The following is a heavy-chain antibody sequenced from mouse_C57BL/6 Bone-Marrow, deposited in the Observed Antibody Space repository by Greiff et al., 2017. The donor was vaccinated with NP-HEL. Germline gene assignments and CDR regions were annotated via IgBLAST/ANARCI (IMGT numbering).Heavy chain of an antibody. J-gene: IGHJ3*01. CDR3: ARSIGPRLLRWEFAY. D-gene: IGHD1-1*01. V-gene: IGHV1-58*01. CDR2: IYIGNGYT. CDR1: GYTFTSYG. Sequence: EVQLQQSGAELVRPGSSVKMSCKTSGYTFTSYGINWVKQRPGQGLEWIGYIYIGNGYTEYNEKFKGKATLTSDTSSSTSYMQLGSLTSEDSAIYFCARSIGPRLLRWEFAYWGQGTLVTVSA.